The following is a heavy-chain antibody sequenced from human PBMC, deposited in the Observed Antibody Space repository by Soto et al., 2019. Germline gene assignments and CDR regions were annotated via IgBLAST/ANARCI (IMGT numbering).Heavy chain of an antibody. CDR1: GYTFTSYG. CDR3: ARGYWNYRRDY. J-gene: IGHJ4*02. D-gene: IGHD1-7*01. CDR2: ISAYNGTP. V-gene: IGHV1-18*01. Sequence: ASVKVSCKASGYTFTSYGISWVRQAPGQGLEWMGWISAYNGTPNYAQKLQGRVTMTTDTSTSKAYMELRSLRSDDTAAYYCARGYWNYRRDYWGQGTLGPVSS.